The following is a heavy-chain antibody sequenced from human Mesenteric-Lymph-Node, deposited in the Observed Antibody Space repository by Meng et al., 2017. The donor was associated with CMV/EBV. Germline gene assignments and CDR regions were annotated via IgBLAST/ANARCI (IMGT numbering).Heavy chain of an antibody. CDR1: GYTFTGYY. D-gene: IGHD4-23*01. Sequence: GESLKISCTGSGYTFTGYYMHWVRQAPGQGLEWMGWINPNSGGTNYAQKFQGRVTMTRDTSISTAYMELSRLRSDDTAVYYCARERGYGGNFDYWGQGTLVTVSS. J-gene: IGHJ4*02. CDR3: ARERGYGGNFDY. V-gene: IGHV1-2*02. CDR2: INPNSGGT.